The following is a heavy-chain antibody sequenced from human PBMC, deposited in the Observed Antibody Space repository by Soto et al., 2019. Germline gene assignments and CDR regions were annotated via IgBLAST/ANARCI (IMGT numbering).Heavy chain of an antibody. V-gene: IGHV4-34*01. CDR1: GGPFRGYY. J-gene: IGHJ3*01. Sequence: QLQLQRRGAGLLRPSETLSLTCVVSGGPFRGYYWSWIRQSPGKGLEWIGEINHSGSSNSNPSLKSRVNISVDMSKTQFSMNLTSVTAADAAVYYCARGRGFMSRNALDLWGQGTRVIVSS. CDR3: ARGRGFMSRNALDL. CDR2: INHSGSS. D-gene: IGHD2-2*01.